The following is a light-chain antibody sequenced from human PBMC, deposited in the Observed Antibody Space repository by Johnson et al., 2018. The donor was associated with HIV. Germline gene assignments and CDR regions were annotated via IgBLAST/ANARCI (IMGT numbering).Light chain of an antibody. CDR2: ENN. V-gene: IGLV1-51*02. Sequence: HSVLTQPPSVSAAPGQKVTISCSGSSSNIGNNYVSWYQQLPGTAPKLLIYENNKRPSGIPDRFSGSKSGTSATLGITGLQTGDEADYYCGTWDSSLSADVFGTGNKVTVL. CDR3: GTWDSSLSADV. CDR1: SSNIGNNY. J-gene: IGLJ1*01.